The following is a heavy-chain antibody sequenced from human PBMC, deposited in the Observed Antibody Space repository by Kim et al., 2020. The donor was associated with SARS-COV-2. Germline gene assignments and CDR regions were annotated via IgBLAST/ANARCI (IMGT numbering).Heavy chain of an antibody. J-gene: IGHJ4*02. Sequence: GGSLRLSCAASGFTFSSYSMNWVRQAPGKGLEWVSSISSSSSYIYYADSVKGRFTISRDNAKNSLYLQLNSLRAEDTAVYYCARDLYRSYDYVWGSYSLDYWGQGTLVTVSS. CDR3: ARDLYRSYDYVWGSYSLDY. D-gene: IGHD3-16*01. CDR2: ISSSSSYI. CDR1: GFTFSSYS. V-gene: IGHV3-21*01.